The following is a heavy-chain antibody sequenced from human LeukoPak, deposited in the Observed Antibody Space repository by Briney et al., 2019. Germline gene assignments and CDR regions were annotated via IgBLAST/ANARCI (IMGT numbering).Heavy chain of an antibody. J-gene: IGHJ4*02. CDR2: ISYDGSNK. D-gene: IGHD6-13*01. CDR1: GFTFSSYG. Sequence: GRSLRLSCAASGFTFSSYGMHWVRQAPGKGLEWVAVISYDGSNKYYADSVKGRFTISRDNSKNTLYLQMNSLRAEDTAVYYCAKDQDIAAAGGGSGYFDYWGQGTLVTVSS. V-gene: IGHV3-30*18. CDR3: AKDQDIAAAGGGSGYFDY.